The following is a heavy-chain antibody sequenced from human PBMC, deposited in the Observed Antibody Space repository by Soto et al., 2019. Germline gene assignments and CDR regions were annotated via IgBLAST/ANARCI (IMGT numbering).Heavy chain of an antibody. J-gene: IGHJ4*02. CDR2: ISPSVGST. Sequence: QVQLVQSGAEVKKPGASVKVSCGASGYTFTSYNIHWVRQAPGQGLEWMGVISPSVGSTSYAQTFQGRVTMTRETSTNTVYMELSSQRSEDTAVYYCGREIVETDYWGQGTLVTVSS. D-gene: IGHD1-26*01. V-gene: IGHV1-46*03. CDR1: GYTFTSYN. CDR3: GREIVETDY.